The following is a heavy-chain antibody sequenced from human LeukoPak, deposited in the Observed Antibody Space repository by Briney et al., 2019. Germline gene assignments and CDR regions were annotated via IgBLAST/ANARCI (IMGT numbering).Heavy chain of an antibody. D-gene: IGHD3-3*01. CDR2: IYYSGST. CDR3: ARGYYDFWSGLDY. V-gene: IGHV4-59*01. Sequence: RSETLSLTCTVSGGSISSYYWSWIRQPPAKGLEWIGYIYYSGSTNYNPSLKSRVTISVDTSKNQFSLKLSSVTAADTAVYYCARGYYDFWSGLDYWGQGTLVTVSS. CDR1: GGSISSYY. J-gene: IGHJ4*02.